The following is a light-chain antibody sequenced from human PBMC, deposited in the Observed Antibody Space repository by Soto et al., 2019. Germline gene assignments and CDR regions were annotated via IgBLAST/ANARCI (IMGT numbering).Light chain of an antibody. CDR2: DAA. Sequence: IQLTQSPSSLSASVGDRVTITCRASPAIASFLAWYQQKPGTAPKLLIYDAATLQSGVPSRFSGSRSGTENTLTIGSLQPEDFATYYCQQLNGSPWTFGQGTKVEI. J-gene: IGKJ1*01. CDR1: PAIASF. V-gene: IGKV1-9*01. CDR3: QQLNGSPWT.